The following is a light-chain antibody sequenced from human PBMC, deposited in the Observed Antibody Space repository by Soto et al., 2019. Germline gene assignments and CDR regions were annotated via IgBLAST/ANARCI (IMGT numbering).Light chain of an antibody. CDR3: SSYTSSSTPSWV. V-gene: IGLV2-14*01. CDR2: EVS. Sequence: QSALTQPASVSGSPGQSITISCTGTSSDVGGYNYVSWYQQHPGKAPKLMIYEVSNRPSGVSNRFSGSKSGNTASLTISGLQAEDEADYYCSSYTSSSTPSWVFGGGTNVTVL. J-gene: IGLJ3*02. CDR1: SSDVGGYNY.